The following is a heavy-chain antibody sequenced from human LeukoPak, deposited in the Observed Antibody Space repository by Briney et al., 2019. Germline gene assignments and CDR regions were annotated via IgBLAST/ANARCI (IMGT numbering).Heavy chain of an antibody. CDR2: VYSSGET. CDR3: ALDEYKGYSFFDN. V-gene: IGHV4-59*01. D-gene: IGHD5-12*01. Sequence: SETLSLTCSVSGGSISRYFWSWIRQPPGKGLEWIGYVYSSGETKYSPSLTSRISMSLDTSKNEVSSWVSSVTAADTATYFCALDEYKGYSFFDNGGQGTLVTASS. CDR1: GGSISRYF. J-gene: IGHJ4*01.